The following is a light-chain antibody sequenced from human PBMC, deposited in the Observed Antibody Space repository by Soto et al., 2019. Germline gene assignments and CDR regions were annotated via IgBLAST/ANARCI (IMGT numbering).Light chain of an antibody. CDR3: QQRSNWPLT. Sequence: EIVLTQSPATLSLSPGERATLSCRASQSVSRYLAWYQQKPGQAPRLLIYDASNRATGIPARFSGSGSGTDFTLTISSLEPEDFAVYYCQQRSNWPLTFVGGTKVEIK. CDR1: QSVSRY. CDR2: DAS. J-gene: IGKJ4*01. V-gene: IGKV3-11*01.